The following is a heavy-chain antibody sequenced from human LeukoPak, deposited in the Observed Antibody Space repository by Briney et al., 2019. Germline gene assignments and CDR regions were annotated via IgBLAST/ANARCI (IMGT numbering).Heavy chain of an antibody. V-gene: IGHV3-23*01. J-gene: IGHJ4*02. CDR3: AKGAGKGSYFDY. Sequence: ETLSLTCTVSGGSISSSSYYWGWIRQPPGKGLEWVSAISGSGGSTYYADSVKGRFTISRDNSKNTLYLQMNSLRAEDTAVYYCAKGAGKGSYFDYWGQGTLVTVSS. CDR1: GGSISSSSYY. CDR2: ISGSGGST. D-gene: IGHD3-10*01.